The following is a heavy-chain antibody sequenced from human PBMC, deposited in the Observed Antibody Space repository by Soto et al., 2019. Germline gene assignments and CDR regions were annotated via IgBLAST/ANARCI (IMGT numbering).Heavy chain of an antibody. CDR3: ARHVVVTAIHLAYFQH. J-gene: IGHJ1*01. CDR1: GGTFSSYA. D-gene: IGHD2-21*02. V-gene: IGHV1-69*01. CDR2: IIPIFGTA. Sequence: QVQLVQSGAEVKKPGSSVKVSCKASGGTFSSYAISWVRQAPGQGLEWMGGIIPIFGTANYAQKFQGRVTITADESTSTAYREPSSLRSEDTAVYYCARHVVVTAIHLAYFQHWGQGTLVTVSS.